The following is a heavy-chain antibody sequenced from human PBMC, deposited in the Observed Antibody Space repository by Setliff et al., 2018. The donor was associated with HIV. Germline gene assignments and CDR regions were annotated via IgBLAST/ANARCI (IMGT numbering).Heavy chain of an antibody. J-gene: IGHJ3*02. Sequence: SETLSLTCTVSGGSISSHYWSWIRQPPGKGLEWIGYIYYSGSTNYNPSLKSRVTVSVDRSKNQFSLKLISVTAADTAVYYCTRKKTGQFGAFNMWGRGTLVTVSS. CDR2: IYYSGST. CDR1: GGSISSHY. D-gene: IGHD7-27*01. V-gene: IGHV4-59*11. CDR3: TRKKTGQFGAFNM.